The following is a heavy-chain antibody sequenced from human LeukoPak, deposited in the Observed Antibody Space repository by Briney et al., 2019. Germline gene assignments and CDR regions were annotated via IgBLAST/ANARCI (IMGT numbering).Heavy chain of an antibody. J-gene: IGHJ4*02. D-gene: IGHD3-10*01. CDR3: ARVREYYYGSGSLYYFDY. CDR1: GGSISSGGYS. CDR2: IYHSGTT. V-gene: IGHV4-30-2*01. Sequence: SQTLSLTCAVSGGSISSGGYSRSWIRQPPGKGLEWIGYIYHSGTTYYNPSLKSRVTISVDRSKNQFSLKLNSVTAADTAVYYCARVREYYYGSGSLYYFDYWGQGTLVTVSS.